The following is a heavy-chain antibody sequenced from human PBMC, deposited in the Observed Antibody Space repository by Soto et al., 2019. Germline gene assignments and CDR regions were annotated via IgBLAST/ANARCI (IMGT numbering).Heavy chain of an antibody. J-gene: IGHJ4*02. D-gene: IGHD6-6*01. CDR1: GFTFSSYA. CDR2: ISGSGGST. CDR3: AKAHSSSSDALFDY. Sequence: EVQLLESGGGLVQPGGSLRLSCAASGFTFSSYAMSWVRQAPGKGLEWVSAISGSGGSTYYADSVKGRFTISRDNSKNTLSLQMTSLRAEDTAVYYCAKAHSSSSDALFDYWGQGTLVTVSS. V-gene: IGHV3-23*01.